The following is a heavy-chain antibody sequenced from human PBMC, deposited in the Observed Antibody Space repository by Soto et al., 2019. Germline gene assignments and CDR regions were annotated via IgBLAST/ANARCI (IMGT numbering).Heavy chain of an antibody. CDR3: ARSYYGDYFYYYGMDV. D-gene: IGHD4-17*01. Sequence: QVTLKESGPVLVKPTETLTLTCTVSGFSLSNARMGVSWIRQPPGKALEWLAHIFSNDEKSYSTSLKSRLTISKDTSKSQVVLTMTNMDPVDTATYYCARSYYGDYFYYYGMDVWGQGTTVTVSS. CDR2: IFSNDEK. CDR1: GFSLSNARMG. J-gene: IGHJ6*02. V-gene: IGHV2-26*01.